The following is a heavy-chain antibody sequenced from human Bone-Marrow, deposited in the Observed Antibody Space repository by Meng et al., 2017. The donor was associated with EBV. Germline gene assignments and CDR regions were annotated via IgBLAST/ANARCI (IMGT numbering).Heavy chain of an antibody. D-gene: IGHD3-10*01. Sequence: QVQVVQSGAEVKKPXSSVKVSCRTSGGTFRSDAVSWVRQAPGQGLEWMGGLIPMSDAPHYAQKFQGRVTMTADESTSTHYMDLTGLRSDDTAVYYCASESGRGFTPDYWGQGTLVTVSS. V-gene: IGHV1-69*01. CDR2: LIPMSDAP. CDR3: ASESGRGFTPDY. CDR1: GGTFRSDA. J-gene: IGHJ4*02.